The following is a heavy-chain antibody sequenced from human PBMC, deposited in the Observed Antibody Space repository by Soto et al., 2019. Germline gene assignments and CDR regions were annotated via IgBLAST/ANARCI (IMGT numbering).Heavy chain of an antibody. J-gene: IGHJ4*02. Sequence: PGGSLRLSCAASGFTFSSYAMSWVRQAPGKGLEWVSAISGSGGSTYYADSVKGRFTISRDNSRNTLYLQMNSLRAEDTAVYSCAKARAQYYDFWSGYPVDYWGQGTLVTVS. CDR2: ISGSGGST. V-gene: IGHV3-23*01. CDR3: AKARAQYYDFWSGYPVDY. CDR1: GFTFSSYA. D-gene: IGHD3-3*01.